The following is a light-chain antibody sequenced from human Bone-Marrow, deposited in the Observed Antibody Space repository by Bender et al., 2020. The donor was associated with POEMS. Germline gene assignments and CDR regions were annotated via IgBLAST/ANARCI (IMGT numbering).Light chain of an antibody. Sequence: SYVLTQPPSVSVAPGQTARITCGGSNVGDYRVPWYQQKAGQAPVVVVKDDNDRPSGSTGRFSGSNSGNTATLSISRVEAGDEADYFCQVGATSRSDGVFGGRTKLTVL. CDR1: NVGDYR. J-gene: IGLJ3*02. CDR2: DDN. CDR3: QVGATSRSDGV. V-gene: IGLV3-21*02.